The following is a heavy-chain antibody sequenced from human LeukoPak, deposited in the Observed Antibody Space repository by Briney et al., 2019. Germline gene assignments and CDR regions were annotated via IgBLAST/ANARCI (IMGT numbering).Heavy chain of an antibody. D-gene: IGHD4-23*01. CDR2: INPNNGDS. V-gene: IGHV1-2*02. CDR1: GYTFTNYY. J-gene: IGHJ4*02. CDR3: ASGNSVWAPGTTAYYSDY. Sequence: ASVKVSCKTSGYTFTNYYIYWVRQAPGQGVEWMAWINPNNGDSGSAQKFQGRVTMTRDTSISTAYMELSRLRSDDTAIYYCASGNSVWAPGTTAYYSDYWGQGTLVTVSS.